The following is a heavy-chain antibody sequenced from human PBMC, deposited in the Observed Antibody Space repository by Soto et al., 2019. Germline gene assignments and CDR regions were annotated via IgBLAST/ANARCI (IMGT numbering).Heavy chain of an antibody. CDR3: ASGRYALYYDYGMDV. Sequence: QVQLVQSGAEVKKPGYSVKVSCKASGGTFSSYAISWVRQAPGQGLEWMGGIIPIFGTANYAQKFQGRVTITAGESTSTAYMELGSLRSEDTAVYYCASGRYALYYDYGMDVWGQGTTVTVSS. V-gene: IGHV1-69*01. CDR1: GGTFSSYA. J-gene: IGHJ6*02. CDR2: IIPIFGTA. D-gene: IGHD1-1*01.